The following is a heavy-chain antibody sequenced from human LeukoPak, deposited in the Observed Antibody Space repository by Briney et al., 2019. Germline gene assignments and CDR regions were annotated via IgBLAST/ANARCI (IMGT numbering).Heavy chain of an antibody. CDR3: ARGSSSGWGKGYYYYMGV. Sequence: ASVKVSCKASGYIFISYYIHWVRQAPGQGLEWMGIINPSGGSTSYAQKFQGRVTMARDTSTSTVYMELSILRSDDTAVYYCARGSSSGWGKGYYYYMGVWGKGTTVTVSS. V-gene: IGHV1-46*01. CDR2: INPSGGST. J-gene: IGHJ6*03. CDR1: GYIFISYY. D-gene: IGHD6-19*01.